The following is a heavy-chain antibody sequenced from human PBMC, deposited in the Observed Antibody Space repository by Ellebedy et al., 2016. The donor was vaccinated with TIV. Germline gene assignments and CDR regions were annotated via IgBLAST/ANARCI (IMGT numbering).Heavy chain of an antibody. CDR1: GFSFSSYT. Sequence: GGSLRLSCAASGFSFSSYTMNWVRQASGKGLEWISYISRSGTTTSYADSVKGRFTITRDNTKNSLYLQIDSLTAEDTAMYYCATATGEVNYFDYWGQGTLVTVSS. D-gene: IGHD3-16*01. CDR2: ISRSGTTT. CDR3: ATATGEVNYFDY. V-gene: IGHV3-48*04. J-gene: IGHJ4*02.